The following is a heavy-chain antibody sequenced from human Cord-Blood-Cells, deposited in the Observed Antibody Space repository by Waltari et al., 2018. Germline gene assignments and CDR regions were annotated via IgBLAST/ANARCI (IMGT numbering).Heavy chain of an antibody. J-gene: IGHJ4*02. CDR1: GGSFSGYY. D-gene: IGHD5-12*01. Sequence: QVQLQQWGAGLLKPSETLSLTCAVHGGSFSGYYWSWIRQPPGKGLEWIGEINHSGSTNYNPSLKSRVTISVDTSKNQFSLKLSSVTAADTAVYYCARGYSGYDLGFDYWGQGTLVTVSS. V-gene: IGHV4-34*01. CDR2: INHSGST. CDR3: ARGYSGYDLGFDY.